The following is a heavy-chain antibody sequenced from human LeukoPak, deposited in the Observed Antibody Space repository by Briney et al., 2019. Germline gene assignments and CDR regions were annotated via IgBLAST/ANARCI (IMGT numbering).Heavy chain of an antibody. J-gene: IGHJ4*02. CDR2: ISWNSGSI. Sequence: GGSLRLSCAASGFTFSSYAMSWVRQAPGKGLEWVSGISWNSGSIGYADSVKGRFTISRDNAKNSLYLQMNSLRAEDTALYYCAKDRTYDSSGYHDYWGQGTLVTVSS. D-gene: IGHD3-22*01. V-gene: IGHV3-9*01. CDR3: AKDRTYDSSGYHDY. CDR1: GFTFSSYA.